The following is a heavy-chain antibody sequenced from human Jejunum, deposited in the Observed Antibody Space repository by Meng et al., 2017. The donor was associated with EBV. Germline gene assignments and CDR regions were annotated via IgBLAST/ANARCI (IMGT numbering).Heavy chain of an antibody. Sequence: QVQIQEWGAGLLKPSEXPSLSCTVYGESLSKYYWSWIRQPPGKGPQWIGEMNHDGRANYNPSLKSRVTMSVDTSKNQVSLKLSSVTAADTAIYYCARLIVDPIDNWFDPWGQGTLVTVSS. D-gene: IGHD2-8*01. J-gene: IGHJ5*02. CDR1: GESLSKYY. CDR2: MNHDGRA. CDR3: ARLIVDPIDNWFDP. V-gene: IGHV4-34*01.